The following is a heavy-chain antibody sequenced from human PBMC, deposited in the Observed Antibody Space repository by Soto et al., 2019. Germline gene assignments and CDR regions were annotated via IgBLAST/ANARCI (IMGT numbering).Heavy chain of an antibody. V-gene: IGHV4-39*01. CDR1: GGSISSSTYY. D-gene: IGHD6-6*01. Sequence: SETRSRTWTVSGGSISSSTYYWEWKRQPPGKGLEWIGAMYYTGNKNYNPSLESRVTMSVDTSKNQFSLKLSSVTPTDTAVYYCARRSSSSLGSLFDPWGRGILVTVPQ. CDR3: ARRSSSSLGSLFDP. CDR2: MYYTGNK. J-gene: IGHJ5*02.